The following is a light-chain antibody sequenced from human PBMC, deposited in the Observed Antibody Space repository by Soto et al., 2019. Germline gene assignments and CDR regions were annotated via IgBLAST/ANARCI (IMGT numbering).Light chain of an antibody. Sequence: DIQMTQSPSSLSPSVGDRVTITCRASQSISNYLNWYQQKPGKAPNLLIYAASSLQSGVPSRFSGSGSGTDFTLTISGLQREDFATYYCQQSYSTPRTFGQRTKLEIK. J-gene: IGKJ2*01. CDR1: QSISNY. CDR3: QQSYSTPRT. V-gene: IGKV1-39*01. CDR2: AAS.